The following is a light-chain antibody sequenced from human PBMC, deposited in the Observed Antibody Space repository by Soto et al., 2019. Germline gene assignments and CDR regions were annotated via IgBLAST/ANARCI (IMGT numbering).Light chain of an antibody. J-gene: IGKJ1*01. V-gene: IGKV3-11*01. Sequence: EVVLTQSPATLSLSPGERATLSCRASQSVSSSLDWYQQKPGQAPRLLMYDASKRDAGIPAMFTGSGSGTDFTLTISSLEREDGAVYYCRQSRGWPLTLAQGTKVEVK. CDR1: QSVSSS. CDR2: DAS. CDR3: RQSRGWPLT.